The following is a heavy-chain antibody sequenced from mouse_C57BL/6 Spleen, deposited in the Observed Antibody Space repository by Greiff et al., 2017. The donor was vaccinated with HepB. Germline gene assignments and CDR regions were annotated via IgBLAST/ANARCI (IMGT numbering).Heavy chain of an antibody. V-gene: IGHV1-55*01. D-gene: IGHD3-3*01. Sequence: QVHVKQPGAELVKPGASVKLSCKASGYTFTSYWITWVKQTPGQGLEWIGDIYPGSGSTNYNEKFKSKATLTVDTSSSTAYMQLSSLTSEDSAVYYCARWELCSSCFAYWGQGTLVTVSA. CDR2: IYPGSGST. J-gene: IGHJ3*01. CDR3: ARWELCSSCFAY. CDR1: GYTFTSYW.